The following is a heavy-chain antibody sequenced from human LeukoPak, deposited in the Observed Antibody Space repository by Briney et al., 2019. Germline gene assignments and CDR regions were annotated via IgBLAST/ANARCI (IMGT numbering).Heavy chain of an antibody. Sequence: GGSLRLSCAASGFTFSSYEMNWVRQAPGKGLECVSYISSIVSTPYYADSVKGRFTISRDNDKNSLYLQMNSLRAEDTAVYYCARGSYYGSGTYYGRNWFDPWGQGTLVTVSS. J-gene: IGHJ5*02. CDR1: GFTFSSYE. CDR2: ISSIVSTP. V-gene: IGHV3-48*03. CDR3: ARGSYYGSGTYYGRNWFDP. D-gene: IGHD3-10*01.